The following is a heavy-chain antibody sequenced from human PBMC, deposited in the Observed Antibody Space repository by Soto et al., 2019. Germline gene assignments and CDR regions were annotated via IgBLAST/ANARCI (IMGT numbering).Heavy chain of an antibody. CDR2: IYYSGST. V-gene: IGHV4-39*01. CDR1: GGSISSSSYY. D-gene: IGHD1-1*01. CDR3: ARSSVESDYFDY. J-gene: IGHJ4*02. Sequence: SETLSLTCTVSGGSISSSSYYWGWIRQPPGKGLEWIGSIYYSGSTYYNPSLKSRVTISVDTSKNQFSLKLSSVTAADTAVYYCARSSVESDYFDYWGQGTLVTVSS.